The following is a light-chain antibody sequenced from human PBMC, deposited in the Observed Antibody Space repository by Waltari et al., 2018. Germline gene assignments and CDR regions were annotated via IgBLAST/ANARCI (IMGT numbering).Light chain of an antibody. J-gene: IGKJ2*01. Sequence: DIQMTQSPSSLSAAVGDRVTITFQATPNITTSLSWFQQKPGEPPQLLISGASTLHPCVPSNFPRTGSGPAFSFTITSLQPEASATYFCQHYLILPYTFGRATTLQIK. V-gene: IGKV1-33*01. CDR1: PNITTS. CDR3: QHYLILPYT. CDR2: GAS.